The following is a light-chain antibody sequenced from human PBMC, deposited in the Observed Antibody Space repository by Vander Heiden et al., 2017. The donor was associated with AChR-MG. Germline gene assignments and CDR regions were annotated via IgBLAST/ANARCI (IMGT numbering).Light chain of an antibody. CDR3: HHYGSSPQT. V-gene: IGKV3-20*01. J-gene: IGKJ1*01. CDR1: QSVSSSY. CDR2: GAS. Sequence: MEYTQCPGTPSLTPGERYSLSCRASQSVSSSYLARYQHKPGQAPRLLIYGASSTATGIPDRFSGSGSGTDFTLTISRLEPEYFAVYYCHHYGSSPQTFGQGTKVEIK.